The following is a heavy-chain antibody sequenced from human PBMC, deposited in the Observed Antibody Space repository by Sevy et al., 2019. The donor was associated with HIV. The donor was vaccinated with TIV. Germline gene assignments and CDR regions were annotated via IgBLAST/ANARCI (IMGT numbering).Heavy chain of an antibody. V-gene: IGHV3-30-3*01. CDR2: ISYDGTNK. J-gene: IGHJ5*02. CDR3: ARDQHDYAGNVRTGWFDP. Sequence: GGSLRLSCAASGFSFTNAWMGWVRQAPGKGLEWVAVISYDGTNKYYADSVKGRFTISRDNSKKILYVQMNSLRGEDTAVYYCARDQHDYAGNVRTGWFDPWGQGTLVTVSS. CDR1: GFSFTNAW. D-gene: IGHD4-17*01.